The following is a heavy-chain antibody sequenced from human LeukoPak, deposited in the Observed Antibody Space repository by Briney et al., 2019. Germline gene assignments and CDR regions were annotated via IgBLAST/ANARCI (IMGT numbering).Heavy chain of an antibody. J-gene: IGHJ6*02. D-gene: IGHD3-10*01. Sequence: PGGSLRLSCAASGFTFNTDVMSWVRQAPGKGLECVSAISGSGGNTYYADSVKGRFTISRDNSKNMLYLQMNSLRAEDTAVYYCAKVSGRIQIWPQPFGDGMDVWGQGTTVTVSS. CDR1: GFTFNTDV. V-gene: IGHV3-23*01. CDR2: ISGSGGNT. CDR3: AKVSGRIQIWPQPFGDGMDV.